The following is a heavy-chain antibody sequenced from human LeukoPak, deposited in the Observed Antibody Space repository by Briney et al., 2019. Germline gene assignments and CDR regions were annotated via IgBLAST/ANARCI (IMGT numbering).Heavy chain of an antibody. CDR2: IYYSGST. CDR3: ARHSRGYDFPATYYYYYYMDV. J-gene: IGHJ6*03. Sequence: TSETLCLTCTVSGGSISSYYWSWIRQPPGKGLEWIGYIYYSGSTNYNPSLKSRVTISVDTSKNQFSLKLSSVTAANTAVYYCARHSRGYDFPATYYYYYYMDVWGKGTTVTVSS. V-gene: IGHV4-59*08. CDR1: GGSISSYY. D-gene: IGHD5-12*01.